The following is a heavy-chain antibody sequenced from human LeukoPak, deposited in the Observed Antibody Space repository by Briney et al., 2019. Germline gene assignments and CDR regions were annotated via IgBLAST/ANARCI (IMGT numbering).Heavy chain of an antibody. CDR2: IFCNGNT. J-gene: IGHJ5*02. Sequence: PSETLSLTCTVSGGSILDSTYYWAWIRQPPGKGLEWIATIFCNGNTHYNPSLKSRVTMSVDTVKNQFSLNLNSVTAADTAVYYCARQSSGYYYGWFDPWGQGTLVTVSS. D-gene: IGHD3-22*01. V-gene: IGHV4-39*01. CDR1: GGSILDSTYY. CDR3: ARQSSGYYYGWFDP.